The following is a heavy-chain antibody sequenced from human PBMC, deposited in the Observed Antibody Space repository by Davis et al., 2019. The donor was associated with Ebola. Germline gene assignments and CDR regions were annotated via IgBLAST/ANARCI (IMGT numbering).Heavy chain of an antibody. Sequence: PGGSLRLSCAASGSTFSDYYMSWIRQAPGKGLEWVSYISSSGSTIYYADSVKGRFTISRDNAKNSLYLQMNSLRAEDTAVYYCARPQGRFLEWLLYYGMDVWGQGTTVTVSS. D-gene: IGHD3-3*01. CDR2: ISSSGSTI. V-gene: IGHV3-11*01. J-gene: IGHJ6*02. CDR1: GSTFSDYY. CDR3: ARPQGRFLEWLLYYGMDV.